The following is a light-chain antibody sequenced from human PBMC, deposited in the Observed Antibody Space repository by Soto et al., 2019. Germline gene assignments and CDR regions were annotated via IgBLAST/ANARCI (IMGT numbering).Light chain of an antibody. J-gene: IGKJ1*01. CDR1: QSVSSH. Sequence: EIVLTQSPATLSLSPGESATLSCRASQSVSSHVVWYQQKPGQAPRLLISDSSTRATGIPARFSGSGSGTEFTLTISSLQSDDSAIYYCQQFGDWPSFGLGTKVDIK. CDR3: QQFGDWPS. CDR2: DSS. V-gene: IGKV3-15*01.